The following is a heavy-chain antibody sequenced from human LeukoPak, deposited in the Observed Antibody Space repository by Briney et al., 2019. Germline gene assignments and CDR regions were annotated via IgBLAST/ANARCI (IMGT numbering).Heavy chain of an antibody. Sequence: GGSLRLSCAASGFSFSSYGMHWVRQAPGKGLEWVAFVRYDRSDKYYADSVKGRFTISRDNSKNTLYLQMNSLRAEDTAVYYCAKDFWGSSGSVWGKGTTVTVSS. J-gene: IGHJ6*04. CDR2: VRYDRSDK. V-gene: IGHV3-30*02. CDR3: AKDFWGSSGSV. CDR1: GFSFSSYG. D-gene: IGHD3-3*01.